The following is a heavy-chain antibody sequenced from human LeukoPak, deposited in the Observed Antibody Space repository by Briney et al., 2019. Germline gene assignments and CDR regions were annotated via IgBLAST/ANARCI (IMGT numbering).Heavy chain of an antibody. V-gene: IGHV4-34*01. CDR1: GGSFSGYY. J-gene: IGHJ3*02. D-gene: IGHD3-10*01. CDR2: INHSGST. CDR3: ARVRFGEFDAFDI. Sequence: PSETLSLTCAVYGGSFSGYYWSWIRQPPGKGLEWIGEINHSGSTNYNPSLKSRVTISVDTSKNRFSLKLSSVTAADTAVYYCARVRFGEFDAFDIWGQGTMVTVSS.